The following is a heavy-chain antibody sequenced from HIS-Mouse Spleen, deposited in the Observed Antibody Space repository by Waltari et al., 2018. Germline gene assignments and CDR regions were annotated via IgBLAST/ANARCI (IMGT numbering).Heavy chain of an antibody. Sequence: QVQLVESGGGVVQPGRSLRLSCAASGFTFSSYVMHWVRQAPGKGWEWVAVRSYDGSNKYYADYVKGRFTISRDKSKNTLYLQMNSLRAEDTAVYYCAKDKHHAFDYWGQGTLVTVSS. CDR2: RSYDGSNK. J-gene: IGHJ4*02. V-gene: IGHV3-30*18. CDR3: AKDKHHAFDY. CDR1: GFTFSSYV.